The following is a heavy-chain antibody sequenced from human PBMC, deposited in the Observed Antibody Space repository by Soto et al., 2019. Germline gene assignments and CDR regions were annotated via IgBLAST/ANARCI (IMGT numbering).Heavy chain of an antibody. CDR2: LTRTGTT. CDR1: GFSFGDYS. CDR3: AKRATTVPTPGNYFDC. V-gene: IGHV3-23*01. D-gene: IGHD2-15*01. Sequence: LRLSCVASGFSFGDYSMTWVRQGPGRGLEWVATLTRTGTTFYADSVKGRFTISRDNSRNTLSLQMYSLRAEGTARYYCAKRATTVPTPGNYFDCWGQGTLVTVSS. J-gene: IGHJ4*02.